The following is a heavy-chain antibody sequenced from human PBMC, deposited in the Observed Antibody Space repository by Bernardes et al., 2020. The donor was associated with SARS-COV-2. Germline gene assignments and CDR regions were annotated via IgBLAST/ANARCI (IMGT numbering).Heavy chain of an antibody. D-gene: IGHD6-13*01. Sequence: SETLSLTCSVSGGSISGHYWSWIRQPPGKGLEWLAYIYYSGSTNYNPSLRSRVTISVDTSKSQFSLKLSSVTAADTAVYYCARMLSSSWYWFDPWGQGTLVTVSS. CDR3: ARMLSSSWYWFDP. V-gene: IGHV4-59*11. CDR2: IYYSGST. J-gene: IGHJ5*02. CDR1: GGSISGHY.